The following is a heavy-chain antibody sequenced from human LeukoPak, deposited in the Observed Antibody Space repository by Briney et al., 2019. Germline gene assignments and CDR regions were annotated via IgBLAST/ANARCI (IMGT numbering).Heavy chain of an antibody. J-gene: IGHJ4*01. CDR2: ISGSGGTT. CDR3: AKPPFSDSSGFAN. V-gene: IGHV3-23*01. D-gene: IGHD3-22*01. CDR1: GFTFSSYA. Sequence: GGSLRLSCAASGFTFSSYAMSWVRQAPGKGLEWVSAISGSGGTTYYADSVKGRFTISRDNSKNTLFLQMNSLRAEDTAVYYCAKPPFSDSSGFANWGHGTLVTVSS.